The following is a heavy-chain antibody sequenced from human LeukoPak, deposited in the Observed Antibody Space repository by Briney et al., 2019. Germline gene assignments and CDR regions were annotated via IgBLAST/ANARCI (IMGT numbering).Heavy chain of an antibody. J-gene: IGHJ6*04. CDR2: ISSSGSTI. CDR3: AELGITMNGGV. Sequence: PGGSLRLSCAASGFTFSSYEMNWVRQAPGKGLEWDSYISSSGSTIYYADSVKGRFTISRDNAKNSLYLQMNSLRAEDTAVYYCAELGITMNGGVWGKGTTVTISS. D-gene: IGHD3-10*02. V-gene: IGHV3-48*03. CDR1: GFTFSSYE.